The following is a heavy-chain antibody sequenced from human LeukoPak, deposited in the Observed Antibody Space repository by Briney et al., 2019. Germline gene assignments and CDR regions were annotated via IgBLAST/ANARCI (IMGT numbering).Heavy chain of an antibody. Sequence: GGSLRLSCAASGFTFSNYWMSWVRQAPGKGLEWVVNIRLDGSETYSVDSVKGRFTISRDNAKNSLYLQMNSLRAEDTAVYYCAREAPFDYWGQGTLVTVSS. J-gene: IGHJ4*02. V-gene: IGHV3-7*01. CDR2: IRLDGSET. CDR1: GFTFSNYW. CDR3: AREAPFDY.